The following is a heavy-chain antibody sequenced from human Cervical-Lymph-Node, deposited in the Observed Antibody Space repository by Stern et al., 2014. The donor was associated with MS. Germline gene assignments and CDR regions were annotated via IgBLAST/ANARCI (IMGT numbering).Heavy chain of an antibody. CDR1: GGSISSRSHY. CDR3: ARHTRPYVDY. D-gene: IGHD6-6*01. J-gene: IGHJ4*02. Sequence: QLQLQESGPGLVKPSETLSLTCTVSGGSISSRSHYWGWIRQPPGRGLEWIGSIYFSGSPYYTPSLKRRVTTSIDTSKNQFSLKLGSVTAADTAVYFCARHTRPYVDYWGQGILVTVSS. CDR2: IYFSGSP. V-gene: IGHV4-39*01.